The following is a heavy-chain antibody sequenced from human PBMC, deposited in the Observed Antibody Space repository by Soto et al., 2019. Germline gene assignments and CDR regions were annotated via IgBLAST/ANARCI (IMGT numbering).Heavy chain of an antibody. CDR3: ARGDDYVRWYFDL. V-gene: IGHV4-31*03. Sequence: QVQLQESGPGLVKPSQTLSLTCTVSGGSISSGGYYWSWIRQHPGKGLEWIGYIYYSGSTYYNPSLKSRVTLSVDTSKNLFSLKLSAVTAADTAVYYCARGDDYVRWYFDLWGRGTLVTVSS. CDR2: IYYSGST. CDR1: GGSISSGGYY. J-gene: IGHJ2*01. D-gene: IGHD4-17*01.